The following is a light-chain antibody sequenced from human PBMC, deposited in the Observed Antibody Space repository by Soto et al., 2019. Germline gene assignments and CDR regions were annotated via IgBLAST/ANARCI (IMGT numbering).Light chain of an antibody. Sequence: QSALTQPASVSGSPGQSITISCTGTSGDIGSYNRVSWYQQHPGKAPKLILYEVTKRPPGVPARFSGSKSGNTASLSVSGLQADDEGNYYCSSYAGGDDVVFGGGTKVTVL. V-gene: IGLV2-8*01. J-gene: IGLJ2*01. CDR1: SGDIGSYNR. CDR2: EVT. CDR3: SSYAGGDDVV.